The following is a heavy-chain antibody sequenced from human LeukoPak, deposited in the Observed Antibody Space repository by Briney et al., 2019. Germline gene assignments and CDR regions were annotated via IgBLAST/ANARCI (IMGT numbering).Heavy chain of an antibody. D-gene: IGHD3-22*01. CDR1: GFTFRRYA. Sequence: GGTLRHSRAASGFTFRRYAMSWVRQAPGKGLEWVSANSGSGSSTYYADSVKGVFTISRDNSKNMVYLQMNSLRAEDTAVYYCAREKLSFFDSSGYFDYWGQGTLVTVSS. CDR2: NSGSGSST. J-gene: IGHJ4*02. V-gene: IGHV3-23*01. CDR3: AREKLSFFDSSGYFDY.